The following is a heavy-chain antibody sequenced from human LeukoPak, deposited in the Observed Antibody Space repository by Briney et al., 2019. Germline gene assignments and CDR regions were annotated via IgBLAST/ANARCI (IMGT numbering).Heavy chain of an antibody. Sequence: GSLRLSCAASGFTFSSYAMSWVRQAPGKGLERVSAISGSGGSTYYADSVKGRFSISKDNSKNTLYLQMNSLRAEDTAVYYCARTYDYVWGTPRPSFDYWGQGTLVTVSS. J-gene: IGHJ4*02. CDR3: ARTYDYVWGTPRPSFDY. CDR2: ISGSGGST. D-gene: IGHD3-16*01. V-gene: IGHV3-23*01. CDR1: GFTFSSYA.